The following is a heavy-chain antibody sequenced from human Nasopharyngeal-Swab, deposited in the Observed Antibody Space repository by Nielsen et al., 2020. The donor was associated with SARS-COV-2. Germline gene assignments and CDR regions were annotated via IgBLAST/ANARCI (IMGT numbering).Heavy chain of an antibody. D-gene: IGHD4-11*01. V-gene: IGHV1-2*06. Sequence: SVKVSCKASGYTFTDYYMHWVRQAPGQGLEWMGRINPNSGGTNYAQKFQGRVTMTRDTSISTAYMELSRLTSDDTAVYYCARRGATTMTTSPFDFWGQGTLVTVSS. CDR3: ARRGATTMTTSPFDF. CDR2: INPNSGGT. J-gene: IGHJ4*02. CDR1: GYTFTDYY.